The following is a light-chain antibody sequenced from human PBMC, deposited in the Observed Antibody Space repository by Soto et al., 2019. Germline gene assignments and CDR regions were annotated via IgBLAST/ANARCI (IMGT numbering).Light chain of an antibody. J-gene: IGKJ5*01. V-gene: IGKV3-11*01. CDR3: QQRHMWPIT. Sequence: EVVLTHSPVTLSLSPGERATLSCRASQSFRGLLAWYQQKPAQAPRLLIYDAYNRATGVPPRFSGSGSGTDFTLTISSLEPEDSAVYYCQQRHMWPITLGQGTRLEIK. CDR1: QSFRGL. CDR2: DAY.